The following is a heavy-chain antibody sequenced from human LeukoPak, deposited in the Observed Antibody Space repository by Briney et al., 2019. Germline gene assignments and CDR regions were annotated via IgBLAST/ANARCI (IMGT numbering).Heavy chain of an antibody. J-gene: IGHJ3*02. D-gene: IGHD2-15*01. CDR3: SKDRAGYGDAFDI. Sequence: GGSLRLSCAASGFTFSSYGMHWVRQAPGKGLEWVAVISYDGSNKYSADSVKGRFTISRDNSKHTLFLQMNSLRAEDTAVYYCSKDRAGYGDAFDIWGQGTMVTVSS. CDR1: GFTFSSYG. V-gene: IGHV3-30*18. CDR2: ISYDGSNK.